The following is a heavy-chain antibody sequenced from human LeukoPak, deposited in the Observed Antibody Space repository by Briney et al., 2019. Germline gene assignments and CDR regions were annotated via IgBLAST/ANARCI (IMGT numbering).Heavy chain of an antibody. D-gene: IGHD3-10*01. Sequence: SETPSLTCAVYGGSFSGYYWSWIRQPPGKGLEWIGEINHSGSTNYNPPLKSRVTISVDTSKNQSSLKLSSVTAADTAVYYCAGAYRYGSGSYYNYFDYWGQGTLVTVSS. V-gene: IGHV4-34*01. CDR1: GGSFSGYY. CDR3: AGAYRYGSGSYYNYFDY. J-gene: IGHJ4*02. CDR2: INHSGST.